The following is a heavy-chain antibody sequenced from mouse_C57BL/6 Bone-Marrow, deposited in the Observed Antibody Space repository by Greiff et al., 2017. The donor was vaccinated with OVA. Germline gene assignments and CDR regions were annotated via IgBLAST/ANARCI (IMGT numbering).Heavy chain of an antibody. Sequence: VQLQQPGAELVRPGTSVKLSCKASGYTFTSYWMHWVKQRPGQGLEWIGVIDPSDSYTNYNQKFKGKATLTEDTSSSTAYMQLSSLTSEDSAVYYCARNLYYGSSCYYAMDYWGQGTSVTVSS. CDR3: ARNLYYGSSCYYAMDY. CDR1: GYTFTSYW. J-gene: IGHJ4*01. D-gene: IGHD1-1*01. V-gene: IGHV1-59*01. CDR2: IDPSDSYT.